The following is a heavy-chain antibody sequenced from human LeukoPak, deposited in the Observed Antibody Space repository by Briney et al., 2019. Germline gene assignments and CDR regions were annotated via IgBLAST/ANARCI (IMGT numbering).Heavy chain of an antibody. CDR1: GFTVSSNY. D-gene: IGHD3-22*01. J-gene: IGHJ4*02. CDR3: ARERYYYDSSGYYSYYFDH. V-gene: IGHV3-53*01. Sequence: GGSLRLSCAASGFTVSSNYMSWVRQAPGKGLEWVSVIYSGGSTYYADSVKGRFTISRDNSKNTLYLQMNSLRAEDTAVYYCARERYYYDSSGYYSYYFDHWGQGTLVTVSS. CDR2: IYSGGST.